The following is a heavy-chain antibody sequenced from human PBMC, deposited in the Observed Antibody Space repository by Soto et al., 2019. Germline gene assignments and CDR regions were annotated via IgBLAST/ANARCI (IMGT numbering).Heavy chain of an antibody. Sequence: ETLSLTCTVSGGSISSSSYYWGWIRQPPGKGLEWIGSIYYSGSTYYNPSLKSRVTISVDTSKNQFSLKLSSVTAADTAVYYCARHTPKGGGYYDFWSGYRGSAPHGMDVWGQGTTVT. V-gene: IGHV4-39*01. D-gene: IGHD3-3*01. CDR3: ARHTPKGGGYYDFWSGYRGSAPHGMDV. CDR2: IYYSGST. CDR1: GGSISSSSYY. J-gene: IGHJ6*02.